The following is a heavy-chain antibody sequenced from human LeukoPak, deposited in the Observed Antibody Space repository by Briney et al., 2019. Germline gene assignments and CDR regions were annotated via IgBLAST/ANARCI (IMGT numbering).Heavy chain of an antibody. J-gene: IGHJ6*02. V-gene: IGHV3-15*01. CDR3: ARDLHYYVAMDV. D-gene: IGHD3-10*02. CDR1: GFTFSNAW. CDR2: IKSKTEGGTT. Sequence: GGSLRLSCAASGFTFSNAWMSWVRQAPGKGLEWVGRIKSKTEGGTTDYAAPVKGRFAISRDNSKSMLFLQLNSLRAEDTALYYCARDLHYYVAMDVWGQGTTVTVSS.